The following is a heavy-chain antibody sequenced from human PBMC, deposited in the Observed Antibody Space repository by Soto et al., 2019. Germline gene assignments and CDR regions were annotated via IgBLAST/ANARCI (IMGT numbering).Heavy chain of an antibody. CDR3: ARSVFP. J-gene: IGHJ5*02. V-gene: IGHV3-7*03. Sequence: GGSLRLSCAAPGFSMSSHWMSWVRQAPGKGLEWVANIKEDGSEEHYVDSVKGRFTISRDHADNSLYLQMYSLRAADTAVYYCARSVFPWGQGTRVTVSS. CDR1: GFSMSSHW. CDR2: IKEDGSEE.